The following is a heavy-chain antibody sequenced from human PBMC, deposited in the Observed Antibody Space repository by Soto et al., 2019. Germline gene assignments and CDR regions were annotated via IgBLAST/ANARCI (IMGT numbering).Heavy chain of an antibody. CDR2: INHSGST. CDR3: ARDKITGLFDY. J-gene: IGHJ4*02. Sequence: SETLSLTCTVSGGSVRSSTYYWGWIRQSPGKGLEWIGSINHSGSTNYNPSLKSRVTISVDTSKNQFSLKLTSVTAADTAVYYCARDKITGLFDYWGQGTLVTVSS. V-gene: IGHV4-39*07. D-gene: IGHD2-8*02. CDR1: GGSVRSSTYY.